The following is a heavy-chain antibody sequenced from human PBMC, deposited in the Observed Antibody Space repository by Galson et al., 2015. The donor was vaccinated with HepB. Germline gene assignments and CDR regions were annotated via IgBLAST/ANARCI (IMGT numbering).Heavy chain of an antibody. J-gene: IGHJ4*02. CDR1: GFTFSSYS. D-gene: IGHD3-10*01. Sequence: SLRLSCAASGFTFSSYSMNWVRQAPGKGLEWVSYISSSSSNIYYADSVKGRFTISRDNAKKSLYLQMNSLRDEDTAVYYCAKLVSDTYWGQGTLVTVSS. V-gene: IGHV3-48*02. CDR3: AKLVSDTY. CDR2: ISSSSSNI.